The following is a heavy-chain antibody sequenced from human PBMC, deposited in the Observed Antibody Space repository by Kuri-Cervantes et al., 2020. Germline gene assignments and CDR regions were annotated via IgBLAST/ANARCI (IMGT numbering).Heavy chain of an antibody. Sequence: LSLTCAASGFTFSSYAMSWVRQAPGKGLEWVSAISGSGGSTYYADSVKGRFTISRDNSKNTLYLQMNSLRAEDTAVYYCARAIVGAGVYYYYGMDVWGQGTMVTVSS. CDR3: ARAIVGAGVYYYYGMDV. J-gene: IGHJ6*02. D-gene: IGHD1-26*01. CDR1: GFTFSSYA. CDR2: ISGSGGST. V-gene: IGHV3-23*01.